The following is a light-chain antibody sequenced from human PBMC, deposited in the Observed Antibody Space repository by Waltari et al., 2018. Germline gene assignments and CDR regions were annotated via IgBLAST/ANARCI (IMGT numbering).Light chain of an antibody. Sequence: QLVLTQSPSPSASLGASVKLTCTLSSGHSSNVVAWHQQQPEKGPRYLMKVNSDGSHSKGDDIPDRFSGSSSGAERYLTISSLQSEDEADYYCQTGGHGTWVFGGGTKLTVL. V-gene: IGLV4-69*01. J-gene: IGLJ3*02. CDR1: SGHSSNV. CDR3: QTGGHGTWV. CDR2: VNSDGSH.